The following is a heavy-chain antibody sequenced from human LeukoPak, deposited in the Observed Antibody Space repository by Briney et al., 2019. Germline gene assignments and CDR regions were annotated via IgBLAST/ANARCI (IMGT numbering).Heavy chain of an antibody. CDR2: IYPGDSDT. Sequence: GESLKISCKGSGYSFTSYWIGWVRQMPGKGLEWMGIIYPGDSDTRYSPSFQGQVTISADKSISTAYLQWSSLKDSDTAMYYCARVGDSSGYYCDYWGQGTLVTVSS. V-gene: IGHV5-51*01. CDR3: ARVGDSSGYYCDY. D-gene: IGHD3-22*01. J-gene: IGHJ4*02. CDR1: GYSFTSYW.